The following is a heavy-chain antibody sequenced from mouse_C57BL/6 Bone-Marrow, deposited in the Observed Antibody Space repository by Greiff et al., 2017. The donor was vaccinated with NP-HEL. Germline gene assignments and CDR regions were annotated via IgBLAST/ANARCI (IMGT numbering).Heavy chain of an antibody. D-gene: IGHD1-1*01. J-gene: IGHJ2*01. CDR1: GFNIKDDY. V-gene: IGHV14-4*01. CDR3: TPTVVATNY. Sequence: EVKLMESGAELVRPGASVKLSCTASGFNIKDDYMHWVKQRPEQGLAWIGWIDPENGDTEYASKFQGKATITADTSSNTAYLQLSSLTSEDTAVYYRTPTVVATNYWGQGTTLTVSS. CDR2: IDPENGDT.